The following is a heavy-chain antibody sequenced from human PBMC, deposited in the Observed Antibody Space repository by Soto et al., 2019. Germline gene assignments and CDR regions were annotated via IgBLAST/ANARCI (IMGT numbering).Heavy chain of an antibody. CDR3: ARDRDGSGSYYFPNWFDP. CDR2: INAGNGNT. CDR1: GYTFTSYA. D-gene: IGHD3-10*01. Sequence: ASVKVSCKASGYTFTSYAMHWVRQAPGQRLEWMGWINAGNGNTKYSQKFQGRVTITRDTSASTAYMELSSLRSEDTAVYCCARDRDGSGSYYFPNWFDPWGQGTLVTVSS. V-gene: IGHV1-3*01. J-gene: IGHJ5*02.